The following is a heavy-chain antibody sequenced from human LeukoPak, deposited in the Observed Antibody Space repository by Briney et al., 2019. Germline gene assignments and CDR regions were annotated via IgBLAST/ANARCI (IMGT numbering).Heavy chain of an antibody. CDR1: GGSISSYY. Sequence: SETLSLTCTVSGGSISSYYWSWIRQPAGKGLEWIGRIHTSGSTNYSPSLKSRVTMSVDTSKNQFSLKLSSVAAADTAVYYCAREDSHLITVTTYYYYYYYMDVWGKGTTVTISS. V-gene: IGHV4-4*07. D-gene: IGHD4-17*01. CDR2: IHTSGST. CDR3: AREDSHLITVTTYYYYYYYMDV. J-gene: IGHJ6*03.